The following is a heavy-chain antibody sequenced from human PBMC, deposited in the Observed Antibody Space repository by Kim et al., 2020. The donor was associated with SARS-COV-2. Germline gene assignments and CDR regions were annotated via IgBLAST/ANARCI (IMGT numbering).Heavy chain of an antibody. V-gene: IGHV3-30*18. J-gene: IGHJ6*02. Sequence: GGSLRLSCAASGFTFSSYGMHWVRQAPGKGLEWVAVISYDGSNKYYADSVKGRFTISRDNSKNTLYLQMNSLRAADTAVYYCAKISNYYYYGMDVWGQGT. CDR1: GFTFSSYG. CDR2: ISYDGSNK. CDR3: AKISNYYYYGMDV.